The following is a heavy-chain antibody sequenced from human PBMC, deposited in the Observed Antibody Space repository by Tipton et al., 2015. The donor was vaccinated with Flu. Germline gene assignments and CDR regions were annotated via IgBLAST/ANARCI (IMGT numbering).Heavy chain of an antibody. Sequence: SLRLSCAASGFPFSNFWMHWVRQTPGKGLEWVAHINQDGSEKGYVDSVKGRITISRDNAKNSLYLQMNSLRAEDTAVYYCTRVSYNSDWVAPFDYWGQGTLVTVSS. CDR3: TRVSYNSDWVAPFDY. CDR1: GFPFSNFW. V-gene: IGHV3-7*01. J-gene: IGHJ4*02. D-gene: IGHD6-19*01. CDR2: INQDGSEK.